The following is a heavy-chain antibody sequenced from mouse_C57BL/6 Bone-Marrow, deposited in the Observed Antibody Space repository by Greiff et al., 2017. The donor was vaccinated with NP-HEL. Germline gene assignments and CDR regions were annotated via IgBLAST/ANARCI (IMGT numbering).Heavy chain of an antibody. CDR1: GFSLTSYG. J-gene: IGHJ4*01. CDR3: ARGMDY. CDR2: IWSGGST. Sequence: QAQLKESGPGLVQPSQSLSITCTVSGFSLTSYGVHWVRQSPGKGLEWLGVIWSGGSTDYNAAFISRLSISKDNSTSQVFFKMNSLQADDTAIYYCARGMDYWGQGTSVTVSS. V-gene: IGHV2-2*01.